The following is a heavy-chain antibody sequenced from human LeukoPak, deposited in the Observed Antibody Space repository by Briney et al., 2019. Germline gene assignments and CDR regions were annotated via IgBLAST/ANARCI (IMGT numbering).Heavy chain of an antibody. Sequence: GSLRLSCAASGFTFSSYAMSWVRQAPGKGLEWVAAISGSGGSTYYADSVKGRFTISRENSKNTLYLQMNSLRAEDTAVHYCAKDIRGSSTSCLDYWGQGTLVTVSS. D-gene: IGHD2-2*01. CDR2: ISGSGGST. CDR1: GFTFSSYA. CDR3: AKDIRGSSTSCLDY. J-gene: IGHJ4*02. V-gene: IGHV3-23*01.